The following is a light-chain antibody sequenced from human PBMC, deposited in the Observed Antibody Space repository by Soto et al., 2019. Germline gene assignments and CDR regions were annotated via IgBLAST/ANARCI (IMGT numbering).Light chain of an antibody. V-gene: IGKV3-15*01. J-gene: IGKJ3*01. Sequence: RVMTQSPATLSVSPGERATLSCRASQSVGSNLAWYQQKPGQAPRLLIFGASSRATGVSARFSGSGSGTEFTLTINSLQSEDFAVYFCQQYDNLPLTFGPGTKVDI. CDR1: QSVGSN. CDR3: QQYDNLPLT. CDR2: GAS.